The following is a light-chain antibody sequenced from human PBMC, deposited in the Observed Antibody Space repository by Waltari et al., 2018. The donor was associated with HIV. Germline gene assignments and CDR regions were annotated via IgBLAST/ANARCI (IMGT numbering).Light chain of an antibody. CDR1: SRDVGAYNS. V-gene: IGLV2-14*01. Sequence: QSALTQPASVSGSPGQSITISCTGTSRDVGAYNSFPWYQQHPGKAPKLMIYEVSNRPSGVSNRFSGSKSGNTASLTISGLQAEDEADYYCSSYTSSSTPVVFGGGTKLTVL. J-gene: IGLJ2*01. CDR2: EVS. CDR3: SSYTSSSTPVV.